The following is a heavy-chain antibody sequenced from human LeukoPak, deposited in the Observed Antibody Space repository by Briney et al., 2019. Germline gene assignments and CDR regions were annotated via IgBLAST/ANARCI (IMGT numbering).Heavy chain of an antibody. V-gene: IGHV1-24*01. CDR1: GYTLTELS. Sequence: ASVKVSCKVSGYTLTELSMHWVRQAPGKGLEWMGGFDPEGGETIYAQKFQGRVTMTEDTSTDAAYMELSSLRSEDTAVYYCLEFGGVIVSYWGQGTLVTVSS. J-gene: IGHJ4*02. CDR3: LEFGGVIVSY. CDR2: FDPEGGET. D-gene: IGHD3-16*02.